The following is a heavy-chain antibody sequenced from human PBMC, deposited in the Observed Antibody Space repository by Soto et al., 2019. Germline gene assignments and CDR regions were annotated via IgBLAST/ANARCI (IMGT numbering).Heavy chain of an antibody. CDR3: TRAGGSYYFDF. CDR1: GFTFSSLW. D-gene: IGHD3-10*01. V-gene: IGHV3-7*01. J-gene: IGHJ4*02. CDR2: IKPDGSDQ. Sequence: EVQLVESGGGLVLPGGSLRLSCAASGFTFSSLWMSWVRQAPGKGLGWVANIKPDGSDQYYVDSVKGRFTISRDNARNSLYLQMNSLRGDDTAVYYCTRAGGSYYFDFWGQGTLVTVSA.